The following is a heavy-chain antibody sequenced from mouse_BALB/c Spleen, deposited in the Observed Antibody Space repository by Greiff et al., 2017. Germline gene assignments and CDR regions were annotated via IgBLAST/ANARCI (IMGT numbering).Heavy chain of an antibody. Sequence: QVQLKESGAELAKPGASVKMSCKASGYTFTSYWMHWVKQRPGQGLEWIGYINPSTGYTEYNQKFKDKATLTADKSSSTAYMQLSSLTSEDSAVYYCAKESYYYGSSYYAMDYWGQGTSVTVSS. J-gene: IGHJ4*01. V-gene: IGHV1-7*01. CDR2: INPSTGYT. D-gene: IGHD1-1*01. CDR1: GYTFTSYW. CDR3: AKESYYYGSSYYAMDY.